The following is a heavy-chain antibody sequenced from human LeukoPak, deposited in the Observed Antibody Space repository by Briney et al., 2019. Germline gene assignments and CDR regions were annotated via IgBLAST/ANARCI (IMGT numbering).Heavy chain of an antibody. D-gene: IGHD3-3*01. CDR3: ARAITIFGVVPRYYMDV. CDR2: IYTSGST. J-gene: IGHJ6*03. CDR1: GGSISNYY. V-gene: IGHV4-4*07. Sequence: ASETLSLTCTVSGGSISNYYWSWIRQPAGKGLEWIGRIYTSGSTNYNPSLKSRVTMSVDTSKNQFSLKLSSVTAADTAVYYCARAITIFGVVPRYYMDVWGKGTTVTVSS.